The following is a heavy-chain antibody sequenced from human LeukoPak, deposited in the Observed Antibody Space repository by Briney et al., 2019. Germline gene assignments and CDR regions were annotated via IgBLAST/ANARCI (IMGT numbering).Heavy chain of an antibody. V-gene: IGHV3-53*01. CDR3: ARGSGTTSGWFDP. J-gene: IGHJ5*02. Sequence: GGSLRLSCAAFGYTFRSYWMTWVRQAPGKGLEWVSVIYSGGSTYYADSVKGRFTVSRDNSKNTLYLQMNSLRAEDTAVYYCARGSGTTSGWFDPWGQGTLVTVSS. D-gene: IGHD1-7*01. CDR2: IYSGGST. CDR1: GYTFRSYW.